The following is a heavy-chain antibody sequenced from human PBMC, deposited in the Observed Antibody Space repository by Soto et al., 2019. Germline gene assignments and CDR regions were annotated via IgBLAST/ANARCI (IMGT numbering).Heavy chain of an antibody. CDR1: GFTFSSYG. Sequence: PGGSLRLSCAASGFTFSSYGMHWVRQAPGKGLEWVGVIWFDGSNKHYADSVEGRLTIFRDNSKNTLYLQMNSLRAEDTAVYFCARDAEMVGGITIFSGMDGWGQGTTVTVSS. CDR2: IWFDGSNK. V-gene: IGHV3-33*01. J-gene: IGHJ6*02. CDR3: ARDAEMVGGITIFSGMDG. D-gene: IGHD3-9*01.